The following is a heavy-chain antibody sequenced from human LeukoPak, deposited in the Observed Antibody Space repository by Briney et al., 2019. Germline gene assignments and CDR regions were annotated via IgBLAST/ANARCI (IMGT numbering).Heavy chain of an antibody. CDR1: GFTFSSYS. CDR3: ARGSDGYAMGY. CDR2: ISSSSSYI. D-gene: IGHD2-8*01. J-gene: IGHJ4*02. V-gene: IGHV3-21*01. Sequence: GGSLRLSCAASGFTFSSYSMNWVRQAPGKGLEWVSSISSSSSYIYYADSVKGRFTISRDNAKSSLYLQMNSLRAEDTAVYYCARGSDGYAMGYWGQGTLVTVSS.